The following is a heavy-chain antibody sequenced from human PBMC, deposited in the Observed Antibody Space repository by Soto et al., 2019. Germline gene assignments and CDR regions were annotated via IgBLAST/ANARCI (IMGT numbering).Heavy chain of an antibody. CDR3: ASLTDYDFWSCYANDYYYYYMDV. Sequence: SETLSLTCTVSGGSISSGGYYWSWIRQHPGKGLEWIGYIYYSGSTYYNPSLKSRVTISVDTSKNQFSLKLSSVTAADTAVYYSASLTDYDFWSCYANDYYYYYMDVWGKGTPVTVSS. J-gene: IGHJ6*03. D-gene: IGHD3-3*01. CDR1: GGSISSGGYY. V-gene: IGHV4-31*03. CDR2: IYYSGST.